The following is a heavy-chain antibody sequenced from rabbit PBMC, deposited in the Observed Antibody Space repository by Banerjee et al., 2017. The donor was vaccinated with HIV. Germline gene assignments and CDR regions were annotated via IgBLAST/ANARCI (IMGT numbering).Heavy chain of an antibody. J-gene: IGHJ4*01. V-gene: IGHV1S40*01. CDR2: IYTASSGST. CDR1: GFSFSSSYY. D-gene: IGHD3-1*01. CDR3: ARDNNKWGLDLNL. Sequence: QSLEESGGDLVKPGASLTLTCTASGFSFSSSYYICWVRQAPGKGLEWIACIYTASSGSTYHASWAKGRFTISKTSSTTVILQMTSLTAADTATYFCARDNNKWGLDLNLRGPGTLVTVS.